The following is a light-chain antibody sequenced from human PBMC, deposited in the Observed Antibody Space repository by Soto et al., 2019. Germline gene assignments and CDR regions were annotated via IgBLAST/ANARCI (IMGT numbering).Light chain of an antibody. CDR2: WAS. CDR1: QSISRY. Sequence: DIQMTQSPSSLSASVGDRVTITCRASQSISRYLNWYQQKPGQPPKLLIYWASTRESGVPDRFSGSGSGTDFTLTISSLQAEDVAVYYCQQYYSTPSTFGQGTRLEIK. J-gene: IGKJ5*01. CDR3: QQYYSTPST. V-gene: IGKV4-1*01.